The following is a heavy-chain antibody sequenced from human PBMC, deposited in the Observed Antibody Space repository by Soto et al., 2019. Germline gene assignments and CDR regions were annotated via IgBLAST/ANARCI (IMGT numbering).Heavy chain of an antibody. CDR3: ARLRYSSSSGAPFDY. V-gene: IGHV4-39*01. CDR2: IYYSGST. J-gene: IGHJ4*02. CDR1: GGSISSSSYY. D-gene: IGHD6-6*01. Sequence: TLSLTCTVSGGSISSSSYYWGWIRQPPGKGLEWIGSIYYSGSTYYNPSLKSRVTISVDTSKNQFSLKLSSVTAADTAVYYCARLRYSSSSGAPFDYWGQGTLVTVSS.